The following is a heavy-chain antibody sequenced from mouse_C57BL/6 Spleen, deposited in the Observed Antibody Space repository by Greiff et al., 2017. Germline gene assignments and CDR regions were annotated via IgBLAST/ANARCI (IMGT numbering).Heavy chain of an antibody. J-gene: IGHJ2*01. Sequence: EVQLVESGGGLVKPGGSLKLSCAASGFTFSDYGMHLVRQAPEKGLAWVAYISSGSSTIYYEDTVKGRITISRDNAKNTLFLQMTSLRSEDTAMYYCAKGNYGLYYFDDWGQGTTLTVSS. V-gene: IGHV5-17*01. CDR3: AKGNYGLYYFDD. D-gene: IGHD1-1*01. CDR1: GFTFSDYG. CDR2: ISSGSSTI.